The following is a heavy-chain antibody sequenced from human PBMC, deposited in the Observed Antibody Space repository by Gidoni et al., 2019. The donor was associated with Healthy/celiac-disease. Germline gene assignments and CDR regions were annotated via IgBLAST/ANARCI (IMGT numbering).Heavy chain of an antibody. D-gene: IGHD5-12*01. Sequence: EVQLVESGGGLVQPGGSLRLSCAASGFTFSSYWMSWVRQAPGKGLEWVANIKQDGSWKYYVDSVKGRCTISRDNAKNSLYLQMNSLRAEDTAVYYCARDVLSSGYDHYFDYWGQGTLVTVSS. CDR1: GFTFSSYW. CDR2: IKQDGSWK. CDR3: ARDVLSSGYDHYFDY. J-gene: IGHJ4*02. V-gene: IGHV3-7*03.